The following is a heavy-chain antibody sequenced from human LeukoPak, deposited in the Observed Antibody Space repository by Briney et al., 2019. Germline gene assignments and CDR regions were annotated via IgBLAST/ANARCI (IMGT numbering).Heavy chain of an antibody. CDR2: ISSSSSTI. J-gene: IGHJ4*02. CDR1: GFTFSSYS. Sequence: PGGSLRLXCAAPGFTFSSYSMNWVRQAPGKGLEGVSYISSSSSTIYYADSVKGRFTISRDNAKNSLYLQMNSLRAEDTAVYYCARDGYTNFDYWGQGTVVTVSS. V-gene: IGHV3-48*01. D-gene: IGHD5-24*01. CDR3: ARDGYTNFDY.